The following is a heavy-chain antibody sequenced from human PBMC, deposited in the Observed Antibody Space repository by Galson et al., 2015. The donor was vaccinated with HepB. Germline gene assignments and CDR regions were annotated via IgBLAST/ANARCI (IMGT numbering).Heavy chain of an antibody. CDR3: ASRYCANGVCAPTYYYYYGLYL. Sequence: SVKVSCKASGGTFSISAVSWVRQAPGQGLEWMGGIIPIFGTANYAQKFQNRVTISADESTDTVYMELSSLRSEDTAVYYCASRYCANGVCAPTYYYYYGLYLWGQGTTVTVSS. V-gene: IGHV1-69*13. CDR2: IIPIFGTA. J-gene: IGHJ6*02. D-gene: IGHD2-8*01. CDR1: GGTFSISA.